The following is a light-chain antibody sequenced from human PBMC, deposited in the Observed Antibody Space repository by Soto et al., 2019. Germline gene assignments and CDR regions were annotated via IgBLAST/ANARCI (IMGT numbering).Light chain of an antibody. CDR2: DAS. CDR3: QQRSNWPRT. V-gene: IGKV3D-20*02. Sequence: EIVLTQSPGTLSLSPGERATLSCRASQSVSSNFLAWYQQKPGQAPRLLIYDASSRATGIPDRFSGSGSGTDFTLTISRLEPEDFAVYYCQQRSNWPRTFGQGTKVDIK. J-gene: IGKJ1*01. CDR1: QSVSSNF.